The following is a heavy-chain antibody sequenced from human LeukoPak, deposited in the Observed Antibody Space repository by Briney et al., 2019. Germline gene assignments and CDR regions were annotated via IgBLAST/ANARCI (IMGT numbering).Heavy chain of an antibody. V-gene: IGHV3-23*01. Sequence: PGGSLRLSCAASGFTFSSYAMSWVRQAPGKGLEWVSAISGSGGSTYYADSVKGRFTISRDNSKNTLYLQMNSLRAEDTAVYYCAKDRGARSITMIVVVIRAFDYWGQGTLVTVSS. CDR2: ISGSGGST. J-gene: IGHJ4*02. CDR3: AKDRGARSITMIVVVIRAFDY. CDR1: GFTFSSYA. D-gene: IGHD3-22*01.